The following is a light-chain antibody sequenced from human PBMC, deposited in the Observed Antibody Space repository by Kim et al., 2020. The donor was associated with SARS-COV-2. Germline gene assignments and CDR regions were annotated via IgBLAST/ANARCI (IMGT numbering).Light chain of an antibody. CDR1: QLGDKY. J-gene: IGLJ2*01. CDR3: QAWESSTVV. CDR2: QDS. V-gene: IGLV3-1*01. Sequence: SYELTQPPSVSVSPGQTASITCSGDQLGDKYACWYQQKPGQSPVLVIYQDSKRPSGIPERFSGSNSGNTATLTISGTHAMDEADYYCQAWESSTVVFGGG.